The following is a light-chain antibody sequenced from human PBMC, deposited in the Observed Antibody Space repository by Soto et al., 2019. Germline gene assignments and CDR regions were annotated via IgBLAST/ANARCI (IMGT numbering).Light chain of an antibody. J-gene: IGKJ1*01. CDR2: VAS. CDR1: QRISTY. Sequence: DIQMTQSPSSLSASVGDRVTITCRASQRISTYLNWYQQKPGQAPKLLIYVASLLQSGVPSRFSGSGSGTDFTLTISRLEPEDFAVYYCQQYGSSGTFGQGTKVDIK. CDR3: QQYGSSGT. V-gene: IGKV1-39*01.